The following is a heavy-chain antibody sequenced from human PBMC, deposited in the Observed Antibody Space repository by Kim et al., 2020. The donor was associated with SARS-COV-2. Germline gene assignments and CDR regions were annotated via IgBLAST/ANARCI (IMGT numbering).Heavy chain of an antibody. Sequence: DYAGSVKSRISINADTSKNKFSLQLDSMTPEDTAIYYCARDYNGYRFDLWGQGTLVTVSS. CDR3: ARDYNGYRFDL. V-gene: IGHV6-1*01. J-gene: IGHJ4*02. D-gene: IGHD5-12*01.